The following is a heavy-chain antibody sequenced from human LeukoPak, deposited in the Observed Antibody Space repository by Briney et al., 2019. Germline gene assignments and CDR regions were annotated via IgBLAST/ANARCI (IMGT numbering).Heavy chain of an antibody. CDR2: IYYSGST. CDR3: VRIQPWNTTMGSAMCG. Sequence: PSETLSLTCTVSGGFIDTCYWSWIRQPPGRGLEWIGYIYYSGSTNYNPSLKSRVTMSVDTSKNQFSLKLSSVTAADTAVFYCVRIQPWNTTMGSAMCGWGPVTTVTVSS. D-gene: IGHD4/OR15-4a*01. J-gene: IGHJ6*02. CDR1: GGFIDTCY. V-gene: IGHV4-59*08.